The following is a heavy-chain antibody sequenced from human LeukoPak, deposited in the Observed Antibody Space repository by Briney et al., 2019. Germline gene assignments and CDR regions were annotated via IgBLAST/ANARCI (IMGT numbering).Heavy chain of an antibody. V-gene: IGHV1-18*04. CDR1: GYTFTGYY. CDR3: ARDQYDSVWGSHRPYFDY. CDR2: ISVYNGNP. D-gene: IGHD3-16*02. Sequence: ASVKVSCKASGYTFTGYYMHWVRQAPGQGLEWMGWISVYNGNPNYAQKFQDRVTMTTDTSTSTAYMELRSLRSDDTAVYYCARDQYDSVWGSHRPYFDYWGQGTLVTVSS. J-gene: IGHJ4*02.